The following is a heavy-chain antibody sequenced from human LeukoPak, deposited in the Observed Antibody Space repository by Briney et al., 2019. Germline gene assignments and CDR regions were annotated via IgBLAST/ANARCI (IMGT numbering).Heavy chain of an antibody. CDR2: IKQDGSEK. CDR1: GFTFSSYW. V-gene: IGHV3-7*04. D-gene: IGHD2-8*01. Sequence: GGSLSLTRAASGFTFSSYWMSWVRQAPGKGLEWVANIKQDGSEKYYVDSVRGRFTISRDNAKNSLYLQMNSLRAEDTAVYYCARDVLGGFDYWGQRSLFAVSS. CDR3: ARDVLGGFDY. J-gene: IGHJ4*02.